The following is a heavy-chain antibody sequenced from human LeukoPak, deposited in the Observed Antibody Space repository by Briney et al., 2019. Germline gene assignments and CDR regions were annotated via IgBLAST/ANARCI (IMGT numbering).Heavy chain of an antibody. CDR3: AKDGDYIWGSYRSNPN. CDR1: GGSISSYY. CDR2: IYYSGST. V-gene: IGHV4-59*01. Sequence: SETLSLTCTVSGGSISSYYWNWIRQPPGKGLEWIGYIYYSGSTNYNPSLKSRVTISVDTSKNQFSLKLSSVTAADTAVYYCAKDGDYIWGSYRSNPNWGQGTLVTVSS. J-gene: IGHJ4*02. D-gene: IGHD3-16*02.